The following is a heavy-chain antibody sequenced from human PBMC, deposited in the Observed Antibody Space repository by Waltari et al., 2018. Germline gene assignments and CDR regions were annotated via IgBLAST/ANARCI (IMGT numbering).Heavy chain of an antibody. CDR2: VYYPGSA. Sequence: QLQLQESGPGLVKPSETLSLMCTVSGGSITSSSFHWTWIRQPPGKGLDWIGSVYYPGSAFYNPSLKSRLTISSDTSGNQFSLQVRSVTAADTAVYYCARLASPEGLDVWGQGTTVTVSS. CDR1: GGSITSSSFH. CDR3: ARLASPEGLDV. V-gene: IGHV4-39*01. J-gene: IGHJ6*02.